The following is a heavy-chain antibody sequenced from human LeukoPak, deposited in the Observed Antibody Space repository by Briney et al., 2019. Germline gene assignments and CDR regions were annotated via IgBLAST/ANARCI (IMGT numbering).Heavy chain of an antibody. CDR1: GFTFSSCA. D-gene: IGHD1-26*01. V-gene: IGHV3-23*01. CDR3: AKDFYSGSYYYFDY. J-gene: IGHJ4*02. Sequence: PGGSLRLSCAASGFTFSSCAMNWVRQAPGTGLEWVSSISGSGDNTYYADSVKGRFTISRDDSKNMLNLQMNSLRGEDTALYYCAKDFYSGSYYYFDYWGQGTLVTVSS. CDR2: ISGSGDNT.